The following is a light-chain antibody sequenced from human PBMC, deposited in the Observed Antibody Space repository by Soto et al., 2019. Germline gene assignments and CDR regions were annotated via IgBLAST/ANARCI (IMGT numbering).Light chain of an antibody. CDR1: SSDIGGHNY. V-gene: IGLV2-8*01. CDR3: SSYTSSSTPYV. CDR2: EVT. J-gene: IGLJ1*01. Sequence: QSALTQPPSASGSPGQSVTISCTGTSSDIGGHNYVSWYQHHPGKAPKLIIYEVTKRPSGVPDRFSGSKSGNTASLTVSGLQAEDEADYYCSSYTSSSTPYVFGTGTKLTVL.